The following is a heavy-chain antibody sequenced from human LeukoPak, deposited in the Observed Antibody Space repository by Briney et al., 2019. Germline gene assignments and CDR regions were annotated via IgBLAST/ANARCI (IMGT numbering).Heavy chain of an antibody. J-gene: IGHJ4*02. D-gene: IGHD3-10*01. CDR1: GFTFSSYW. CDR2: IKQDGSEK. Sequence: PGGSLRLSCAASGFTFSSYWMSWVRQAPGKGLEWVANIKQDGSEKYYADSVKGRFTISRDNAKNSLYLQMNSLRAEDTAVYYCVRESDYGSGSYWGQGTLVTVSS. CDR3: VRESDYGSGSY. V-gene: IGHV3-7*01.